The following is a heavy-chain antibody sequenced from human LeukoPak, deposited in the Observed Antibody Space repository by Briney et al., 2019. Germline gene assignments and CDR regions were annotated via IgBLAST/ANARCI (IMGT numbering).Heavy chain of an antibody. Sequence: AGGSLRLSCAASGFTFSSYGMNWVRQAPGKGLEWVSSISSSSNYIYYADSVKGRFTISRDSAKNSLFLQMNSLRAEDTAVYYCARDSAFYCSAGSCSSDYWGQGTLVTVSS. CDR2: ISSSSNYI. CDR3: ARDSAFYCSAGSCSSDY. V-gene: IGHV3-21*01. CDR1: GFTFSSYG. J-gene: IGHJ4*02. D-gene: IGHD2-15*01.